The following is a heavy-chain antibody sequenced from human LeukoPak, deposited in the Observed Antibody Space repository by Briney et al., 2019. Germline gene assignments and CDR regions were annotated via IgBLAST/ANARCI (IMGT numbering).Heavy chain of an antibody. J-gene: IGHJ5*01. CDR3: ARALQGSSWSAWFDS. CDR2: MYFSGSA. CDR1: GVSMIGYF. Sequence: SETLSLTCTVSGVSMIGYFWSWIRQSPGKGLEWIAYMYFSGSANYNPSVKSRVTISVDTSQNQFSLDLRSVTAADTAVYYCARALQGSSWSAWFDSWGQGTLVTVSS. V-gene: IGHV4-59*01. D-gene: IGHD6-13*01.